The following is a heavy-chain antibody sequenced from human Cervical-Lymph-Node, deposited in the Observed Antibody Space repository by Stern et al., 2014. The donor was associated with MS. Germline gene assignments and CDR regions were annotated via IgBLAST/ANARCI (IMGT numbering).Heavy chain of an antibody. Sequence: EVQLVESGGGLVQPGGALRLSCAASGFTFSSYAMNWVRQAPGKGMEWVSSISCSGDSTYYADSVKGRFTISRDNSKNTLFLQMNSLRAEDTAVYYCAKVPAAMLYYYYGMDVWGQGTTVTVSS. CDR2: ISCSGDST. CDR3: AKVPAAMLYYYYGMDV. J-gene: IGHJ6*02. D-gene: IGHD2-2*01. V-gene: IGHV3-23*04. CDR1: GFTFSSYA.